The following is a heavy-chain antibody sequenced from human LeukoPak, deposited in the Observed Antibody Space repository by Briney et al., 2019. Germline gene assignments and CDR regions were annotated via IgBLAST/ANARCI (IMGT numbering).Heavy chain of an antibody. CDR1: GFTFSSYA. CDR3: ANLGATKSNY. J-gene: IGHJ4*02. D-gene: IGHD1-26*01. CDR2: ISYDGSNK. Sequence: GGSLRLSCAASGFTFSSYAMHWVRQAPGKGLEWVAVISYDGSNKYYADSVKGRFTISRDNSKNTLYLQMNSLRAEDTAVYYCANLGATKSNYWGQGTLVTVSS. V-gene: IGHV3-30-3*01.